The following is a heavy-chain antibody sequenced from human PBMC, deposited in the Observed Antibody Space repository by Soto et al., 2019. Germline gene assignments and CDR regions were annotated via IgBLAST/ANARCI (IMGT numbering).Heavy chain of an antibody. CDR2: INHSGST. Sequence: QVQLQQWGAGLLKPSETLSLTCAVYGGSFSGYYWCWIRQPPGKGLEWIGEINHSGSTNYNPSLQSRVTISVDPSKSQFSLKLSSVTAADTAVYYCACRRGQAWFDPWGQGTLVTVSS. CDR3: ACRRGQAWFDP. V-gene: IGHV4-34*01. CDR1: GGSFSGYY. J-gene: IGHJ5*02. D-gene: IGHD3-16*01.